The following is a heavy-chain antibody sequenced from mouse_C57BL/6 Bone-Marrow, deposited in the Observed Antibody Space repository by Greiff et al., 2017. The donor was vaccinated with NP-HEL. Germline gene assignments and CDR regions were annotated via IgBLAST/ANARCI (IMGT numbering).Heavy chain of an antibody. CDR2: IDPSDGYT. J-gene: IGHJ2*01. Sequence: QVQLQQPGAELVKPGASVKLSCKASGYTFTSYWMQWVKQRPGQGLEWIGEIDPSDGYTNYNQKFKDKATLTVDTSSSTAYMQLSSLTSEDSAVYYCAFYYSNYWFYFDYWGQGTTLTVSS. D-gene: IGHD2-5*01. CDR1: GYTFTSYW. V-gene: IGHV1-50*01. CDR3: AFYYSNYWFYFDY.